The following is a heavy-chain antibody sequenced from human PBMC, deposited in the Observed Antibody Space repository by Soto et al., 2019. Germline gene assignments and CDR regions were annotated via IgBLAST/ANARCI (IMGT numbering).Heavy chain of an antibody. V-gene: IGHV3-11*01. Sequence: GGSLRLSCAASGFTFSDYYMSWIRQAPGKGLEWVSYISSSGSTIYYADSVKGRFTISRDNAKNSLYLQMNSLRAEDTAVYYCARDPGIITMVRGVMTGTFDYWGQGTLVTVSS. CDR2: ISSSGSTI. CDR3: ARDPGIITMVRGVMTGTFDY. D-gene: IGHD3-10*01. J-gene: IGHJ4*02. CDR1: GFTFSDYY.